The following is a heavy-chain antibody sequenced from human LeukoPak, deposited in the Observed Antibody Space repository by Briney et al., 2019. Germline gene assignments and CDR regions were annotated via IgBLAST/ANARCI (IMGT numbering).Heavy chain of an antibody. Sequence: PSETLSLTCTVSGGSISSYYWSWIRQPPGKGLEWIGYIYYSGSTNYNPSLKSRVTISVDKSKNQFSLKLSSVTAADTAVYYCARDSKQLRGVMGDDAFDIWGQGTMVTVSS. CDR1: GGSISSYY. CDR2: IYYSGST. D-gene: IGHD3-16*01. V-gene: IGHV4-59*12. CDR3: ARDSKQLRGVMGDDAFDI. J-gene: IGHJ3*02.